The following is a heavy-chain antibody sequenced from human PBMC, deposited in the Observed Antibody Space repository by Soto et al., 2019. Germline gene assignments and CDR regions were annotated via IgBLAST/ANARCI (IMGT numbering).Heavy chain of an antibody. CDR2: IIPIFGTA. J-gene: IGHJ4*02. Sequence: SVKVSCKASGGTFSSYATSWVRQAPGQGLEWMGGIIPIFGTANYAQKFQGRVTITADESTSTAYMELSSLRSEDTAVYYCARGTPYDSSGYFDYWGQGTLVTVSS. D-gene: IGHD3-22*01. CDR1: GGTFSSYA. V-gene: IGHV1-69*13. CDR3: ARGTPYDSSGYFDY.